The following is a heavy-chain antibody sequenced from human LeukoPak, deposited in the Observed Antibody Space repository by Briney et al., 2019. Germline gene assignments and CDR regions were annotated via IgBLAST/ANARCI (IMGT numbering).Heavy chain of an antibody. CDR1: GYSFTNYW. CDR2: IHPGNSGT. J-gene: IGHJ5*02. Sequence: PGESLKISCKGSGYSFTNYWIAWVRQLPGIGLEWMGSIHPGNSGTTYSPSFQGQVTLSADKSISTAYLQWSSLKASDTALYYCARHPTGFPNWFDPWGQGTLVTVSS. V-gene: IGHV5-51*01. CDR3: ARHPTGFPNWFDP. D-gene: IGHD1-14*01.